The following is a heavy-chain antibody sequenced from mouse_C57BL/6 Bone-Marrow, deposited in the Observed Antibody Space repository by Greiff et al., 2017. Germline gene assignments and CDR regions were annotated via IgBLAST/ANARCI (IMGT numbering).Heavy chain of an antibody. CDR1: GYTFTDYY. J-gene: IGHJ4*01. Sequence: QLQQSGPELVKPGASVKISCKASGYTFTDYYMNWVKQSHGKSLEWIGDINPNNGGTSYNQKFKGKATLTVDKYSSTAYMELRSLTSEDSAVYYCARYDGNPRAMDYWGQGTSVTVSS. CDR3: ARYDGNPRAMDY. CDR2: INPNNGGT. V-gene: IGHV1-26*01. D-gene: IGHD2-3*01.